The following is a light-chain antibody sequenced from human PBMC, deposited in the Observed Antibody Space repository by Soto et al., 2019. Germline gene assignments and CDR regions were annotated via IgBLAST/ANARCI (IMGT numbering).Light chain of an antibody. Sequence: DIVMTQSPDSLAVSLGERATINCESSQSVLFTSNNKNYLAWYQQKPGQPPKLLLSWASARESGVPERFSGSGYGTLFTLSISSLQAEDVAVYYCQQYYTLPLTFGGGTKVEIK. CDR1: QSVLFTSNNKNY. CDR2: WAS. J-gene: IGKJ4*01. CDR3: QQYYTLPLT. V-gene: IGKV4-1*01.